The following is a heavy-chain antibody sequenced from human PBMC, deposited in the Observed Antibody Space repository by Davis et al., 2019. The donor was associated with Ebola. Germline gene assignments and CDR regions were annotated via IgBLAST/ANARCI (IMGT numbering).Heavy chain of an antibody. CDR1: GGTFSSYA. CDR2: ISAYNGNT. CDR3: ARVLLWFGELSAFDI. J-gene: IGHJ3*02. V-gene: IGHV1-18*01. Sequence: AASVKVSCKASGGTFSSYAISWVRQAPGQGLEWMGWISAYNGNTNYAQKLQGRVTMITDTSTSTAYMELRSLRSDDTAVYYCARVLLWFGELSAFDIWGQGTMVTVSS. D-gene: IGHD3-10*01.